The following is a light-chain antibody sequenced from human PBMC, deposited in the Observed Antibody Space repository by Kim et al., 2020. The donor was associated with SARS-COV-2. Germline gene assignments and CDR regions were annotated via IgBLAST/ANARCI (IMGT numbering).Light chain of an antibody. CDR1: QSVRSL. CDR2: GAS. J-gene: IGKJ4*01. Sequence: LSPGERATLSCRASQSVRSLLAWFQQKAGQAPRLLIYGASNRATGVPARFTGSGSGTDFTLTISSLEPEDFAVYYCQQRSSWPLTFGGGTKVDIK. CDR3: QQRSSWPLT. V-gene: IGKV3-11*01.